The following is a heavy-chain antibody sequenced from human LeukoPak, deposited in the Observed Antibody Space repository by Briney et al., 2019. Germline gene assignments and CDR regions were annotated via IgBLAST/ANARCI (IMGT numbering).Heavy chain of an antibody. Sequence: SETLSLTCTVSGGSISSYYWSWIRQPPGKGLEWIGYIYYSGSTNYNPSLKSRVTISVDPAKTPFSLKLSSVTAADTAVYYCAREDTGYSSGWGYWGQGTLVTVSS. D-gene: IGHD6-19*01. CDR3: AREDTGYSSGWGY. V-gene: IGHV4-59*01. CDR1: GGSISSYY. J-gene: IGHJ4*02. CDR2: IYYSGST.